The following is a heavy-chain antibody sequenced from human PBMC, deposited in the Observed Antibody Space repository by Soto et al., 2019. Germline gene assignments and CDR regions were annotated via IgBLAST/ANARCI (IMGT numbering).Heavy chain of an antibody. V-gene: IGHV4-34*01. Sequence: SETLSLTCAVYGGSFSGYYWSWIRQPPGKGLEWIGEINHSGSTNYNPSLKSRVTISVDTSKNQFSLKLSSVTAADTAVYYCARGSLRRRYCSGGSCYSGYGMDVWGQGTTVTVSS. CDR1: GGSFSGYY. D-gene: IGHD2-15*01. CDR2: INHSGST. J-gene: IGHJ6*02. CDR3: ARGSLRRRYCSGGSCYSGYGMDV.